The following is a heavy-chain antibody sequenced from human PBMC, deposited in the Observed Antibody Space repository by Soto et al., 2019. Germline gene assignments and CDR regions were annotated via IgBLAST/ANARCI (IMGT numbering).Heavy chain of an antibody. CDR1: GFTVSGYA. V-gene: IGHV3-23*01. D-gene: IGHD3-3*01. J-gene: IGHJ4*02. Sequence: GGSLRLSCAASGFTVSGYAMSWVRQAPGKGLEWVSTITGSGGSTDYADSVKGRFTISRDNSKNTSSLRMKNLRVEDTAIYYCVSDLYTMSDFCSAFSSDWGQGAQVTVSS. CDR2: ITGSGGST. CDR3: VSDLYTMSDFCSAFSSD.